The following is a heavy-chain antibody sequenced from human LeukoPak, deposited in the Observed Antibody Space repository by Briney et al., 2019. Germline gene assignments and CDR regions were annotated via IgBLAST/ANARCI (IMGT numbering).Heavy chain of an antibody. V-gene: IGHV3-23*01. D-gene: IGHD1-26*01. CDR1: EFTFYNYA. CDR2: ISGSGAAT. J-gene: IGHJ6*03. CDR3: ANGLAASGNFLLRDYYYFIDV. Sequence: GGSLRLSCEASEFTFYNYAMSWVRQAPGKGLQWVSGISGSGAATYYADSFKGRFLISRDDSKSTVYLRMNKLRVEDSGLYYCANGLAASGNFLLRDYYYFIDVWGKGTTVIVS.